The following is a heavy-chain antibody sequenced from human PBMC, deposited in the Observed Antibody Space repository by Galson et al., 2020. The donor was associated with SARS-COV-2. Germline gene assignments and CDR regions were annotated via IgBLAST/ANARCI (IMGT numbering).Heavy chain of an antibody. CDR3: AKDREIRGIEYSSFMDV. J-gene: IGHJ6*01. Sequence: QLGESLKISCAASGFTFSSYGMHWVRQAPGKGLEWVAVIWYDGSNKYYADSVKGRFTISRDNSKNTLYLQMNSLRAEDTAVYYCAKDREIRGIEYSSFMDVWGKGPRSPSPQ. CDR2: IWYDGSNK. D-gene: IGHD6-6*01. CDR1: GFTFSSYG. V-gene: IGHV3-33*06.